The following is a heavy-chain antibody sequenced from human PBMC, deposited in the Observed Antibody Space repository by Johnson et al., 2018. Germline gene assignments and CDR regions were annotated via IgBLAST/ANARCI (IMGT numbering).Heavy chain of an antibody. CDR3: TTGYYYYYYMDV. CDR2: IKSKTDGGTT. CDR1: GFTFSNAW. Sequence: VQLVESGGGLVEPGGSLRLSCAASGFTFSNAWMNWVRQAPGKGLEWVGRIKSKTDGGTTDYAAPGKGRFSIPRDDSKNTLYLQTNSLKTEDTAMYYCTTGYYYYYYMDVWGKGTTVTVSS. V-gene: IGHV3-15*07. J-gene: IGHJ6*03.